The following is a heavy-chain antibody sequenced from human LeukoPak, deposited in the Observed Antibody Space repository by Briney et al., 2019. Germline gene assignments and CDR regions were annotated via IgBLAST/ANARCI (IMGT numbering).Heavy chain of an antibody. Sequence: GSLRLSCAAPGFTFSNFAMSWVRQASGKGLEWVSGISGIGDNTYYTGSVKGRFTISRDNSKNMLYLQMSSLRAEDTAVYFCAKDYDRGSCDYWGQGILVTVSS. CDR3: AKDYDRGSCDY. CDR2: ISGIGDNT. J-gene: IGHJ4*02. V-gene: IGHV3-23*01. D-gene: IGHD3-3*01. CDR1: GFTFSNFA.